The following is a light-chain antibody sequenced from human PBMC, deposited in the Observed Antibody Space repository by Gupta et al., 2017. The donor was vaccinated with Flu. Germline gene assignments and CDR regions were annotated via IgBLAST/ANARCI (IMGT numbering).Light chain of an antibody. J-gene: IGKJ5*01. V-gene: IGKV3-11*01. CDR1: QSVFNY. Sequence: EVLLTQSPATLSLSPGERATLSCRASQSVFNYIAWYQQRPCQTPRLVIYDASNRGADIPARFSGSGSGTDFTLIIIILEPEDFAVYYCQDRRYWPQMFGQGTQLEIK. CDR3: QDRRYWPQM. CDR2: DAS.